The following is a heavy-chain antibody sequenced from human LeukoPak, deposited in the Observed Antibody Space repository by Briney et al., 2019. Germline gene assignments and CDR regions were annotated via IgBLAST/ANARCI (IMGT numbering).Heavy chain of an antibody. CDR2: ISWNSGTI. D-gene: IGHD6-13*01. CDR3: VKDMRSSTWFGHYYYYGMDV. J-gene: IGHJ6*02. CDR1: GFTFDDYA. Sequence: PGGSLRLSCAASGFTFDDYAIHWVRQAPGKGLEWVSAISWNSGTIGYADSVKGRFTISRDNAKNSLYLQMSSLTSEGTAFYYCVKDMRSSTWFGHYYYYGMDVWGRGTTVTVSS. V-gene: IGHV3-9*01.